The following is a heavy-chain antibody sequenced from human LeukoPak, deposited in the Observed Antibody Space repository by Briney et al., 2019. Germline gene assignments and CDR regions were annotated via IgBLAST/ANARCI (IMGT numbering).Heavy chain of an antibody. D-gene: IGHD5-24*01. CDR1: GGSISSYY. Sequence: SETLSLTCTVSGGSISSYYWSWIRQPAGKGLEWIGRIYTSGSTNYNPSLKSRVTMSVDTSKNQFSLKLSSVTAADTAVYYCALANRRDGYNSLDYWGQGTLVTVSS. J-gene: IGHJ4*02. CDR3: ALANRRDGYNSLDY. V-gene: IGHV4-4*07. CDR2: IYTSGST.